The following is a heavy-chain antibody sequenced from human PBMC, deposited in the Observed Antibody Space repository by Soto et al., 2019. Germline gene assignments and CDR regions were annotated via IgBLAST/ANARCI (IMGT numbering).Heavy chain of an antibody. CDR1: GGSISSYY. CDR2: IYYSGGT. D-gene: IGHD3-10*01. J-gene: IGHJ6*04. V-gene: IGHV4-59*08. CDR3: ARRRVITMVRGDPLDV. Sequence: SETLSLTCTVSGGSISSYYWSWIRQPPGKGLEWIGYIYYSGGTNYNPSLKSRVTISVDTSKNQFSLKLSSVTAADTAVYYCARRRVITMVRGDPLDVWGKGTTVTVSS.